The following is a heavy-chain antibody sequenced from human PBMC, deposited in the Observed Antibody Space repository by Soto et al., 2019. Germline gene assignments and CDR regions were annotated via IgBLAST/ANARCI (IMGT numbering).Heavy chain of an antibody. CDR3: ARGGADYYDSQRPSWFDP. J-gene: IGHJ5*02. D-gene: IGHD3-22*01. CDR1: GDSVSSGDYY. Sequence: PSETLSLTCTVSGDSVSSGDYYWSWIRQSPGKGLEWIGNIYYRGGTSYNPSLKTRPTISADTSKKQVSLRLSSVTAADTAVYYCARGGADYYDSQRPSWFDPWGQGTLVTVSS. CDR2: IYYRGGT. V-gene: IGHV4-61*08.